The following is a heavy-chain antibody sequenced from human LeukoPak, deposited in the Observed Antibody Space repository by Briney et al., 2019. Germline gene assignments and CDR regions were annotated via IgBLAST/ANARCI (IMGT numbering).Heavy chain of an antibody. CDR3: AKARRSACSSTSCYPFDY. V-gene: IGHV3-23*01. Sequence: GGSLRLSCAASGFTFSSYAMSWVRQAPGKGLEWVSAISGSGGSTYYADSVKGRFTISRDNSKNTVYLQMNSLRAEDTAVYYCAKARRSACSSTSCYPFDYWGQGTLVTVSS. D-gene: IGHD2-2*01. J-gene: IGHJ4*02. CDR2: ISGSGGST. CDR1: GFTFSSYA.